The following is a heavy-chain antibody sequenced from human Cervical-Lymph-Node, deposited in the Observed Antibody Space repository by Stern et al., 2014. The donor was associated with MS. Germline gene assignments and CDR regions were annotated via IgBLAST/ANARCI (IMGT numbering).Heavy chain of an antibody. D-gene: IGHD5-24*01. J-gene: IGHJ6*02. CDR3: ARGGTSGDNYCYYGMDV. Sequence: DSVEGRFTISRDNSRNTLELQLDSLRGEDTAVYYCARGGTSGDNYCYYGMDVWGQGTTVIVSS. V-gene: IGHV3-30*07.